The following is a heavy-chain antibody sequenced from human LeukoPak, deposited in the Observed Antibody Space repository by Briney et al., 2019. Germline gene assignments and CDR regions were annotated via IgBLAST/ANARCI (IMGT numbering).Heavy chain of an antibody. J-gene: IGHJ4*02. CDR1: GGSFSGYY. D-gene: IGHD2-15*01. CDR2: ISSSSSYI. CDR3: ARAYCSGGSCYPFDY. Sequence: ETLSLTCAVYGGSFSGYYWSWIRQPPGKGLEWVSSISSSSSYIYYADSVKGRFTISRDNAKNSLYLQMNSLRAEDTAVYYCARAYCSGGSCYPFDYWGQGTLVTVSS. V-gene: IGHV3-21*01.